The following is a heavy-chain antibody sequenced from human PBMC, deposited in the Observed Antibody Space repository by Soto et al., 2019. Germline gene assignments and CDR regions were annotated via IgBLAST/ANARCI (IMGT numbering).Heavy chain of an antibody. J-gene: IGHJ5*02. D-gene: IGHD6-13*01. Sequence: SLRLPCAAAGFTFSNYSMNRVLQAPEKGLEWVSYISSSSSTIYYADYVKGRFTISRDNAKNSLYLQMNSLRAEDTAVYYCARHPERIAQIGWFDPWGQGTLVTVSS. V-gene: IGHV3-48*01. CDR2: ISSSSSTI. CDR1: GFTFSNYS. CDR3: ARHPERIAQIGWFDP.